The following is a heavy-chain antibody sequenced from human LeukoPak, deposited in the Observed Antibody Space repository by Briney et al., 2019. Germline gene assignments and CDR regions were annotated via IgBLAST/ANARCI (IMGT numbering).Heavy chain of an antibody. CDR2: ISWNSGSI. CDR3: ARDRLTGTTL. V-gene: IGHV3-9*01. D-gene: IGHD1-7*01. CDR1: GFTFDDYA. J-gene: IGHJ4*02. Sequence: GGSLRLSCAASGFTFDDYAMHWVRQAPGKGLEWVSGISWNSGSIGYADSVKGRFTISRDNAKNSLYLQMNSLRAEDTAVYYCARDRLTGTTLWGQGTLVTVSS.